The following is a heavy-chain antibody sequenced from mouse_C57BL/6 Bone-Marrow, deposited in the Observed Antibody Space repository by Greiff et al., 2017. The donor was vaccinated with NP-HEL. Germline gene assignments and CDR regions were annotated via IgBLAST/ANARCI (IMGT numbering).Heavy chain of an antibody. CDR1: GFNFTDDY. CDR3: TSYYGNGY. CDR2: IDPENGDT. Sequence: VQLQQSGAELVRPGASVKLSCTASGFNFTDDYMHWVKQRPEQGLEWIGWIDPENGDTEYAAKFQGKATITADTSSNTAYMQLSSLTSEDTAVYYCTSYYGNGYWGQGTTLTVSS. V-gene: IGHV14-4*01. D-gene: IGHD2-1*01. J-gene: IGHJ2*01.